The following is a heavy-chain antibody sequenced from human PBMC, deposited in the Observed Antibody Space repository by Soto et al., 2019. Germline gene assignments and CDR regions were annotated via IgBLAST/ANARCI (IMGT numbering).Heavy chain of an antibody. D-gene: IGHD1-26*01. CDR1: CDSLTRGGFY. Sequence: QVQLQESGPGLVRPSQTLSLSCSVSCDSLTRGGFYWGWVRQHPAKGLEWIASIYYDGSTFYNPSLKSRVPISSDKSRNQFSRPVTSATATDTATYYCVRSEVGHASTTDFWGQGILVTVSS. CDR3: VRSEVGHASTTDF. CDR2: IYYDGST. J-gene: IGHJ4*02. V-gene: IGHV4-31*03.